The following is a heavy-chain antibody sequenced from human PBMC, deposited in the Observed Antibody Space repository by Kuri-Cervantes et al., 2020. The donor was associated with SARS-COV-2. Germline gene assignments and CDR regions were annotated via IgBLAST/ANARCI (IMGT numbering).Heavy chain of an antibody. CDR2: ISKGGDTI. J-gene: IGHJ4*02. Sequence: GGSLRLSCAASGFTFNTYSMDWVRLAPGKGLEWLAYISKGGDTIYYADSVKGRFTISRDNAKNTLYLQMNSLRAEDTAVYYCAKDQGDSYGISYFDYWGQGTLVTVSS. D-gene: IGHD5-18*01. CDR3: AKDQGDSYGISYFDY. CDR1: GFTFNTYS. V-gene: IGHV3-48*01.